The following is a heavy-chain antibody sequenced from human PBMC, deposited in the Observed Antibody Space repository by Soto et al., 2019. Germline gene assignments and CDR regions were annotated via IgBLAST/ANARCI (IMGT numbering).Heavy chain of an antibody. D-gene: IGHD3-3*01. Sequence: SETLSLTCTVSGGSISSGDYYWSWIRQPPGKGLEWIGYIYYSGSTYYNPSLKSRVTISVDTSKNQFSLKLSSVTAADTAVYYCARVGGQDFGVVITIPGPFDPWGQGTLVTVSS. CDR2: IYYSGST. CDR1: GGSISSGDYY. CDR3: ARVGGQDFGVVITIPGPFDP. J-gene: IGHJ5*02. V-gene: IGHV4-30-4*01.